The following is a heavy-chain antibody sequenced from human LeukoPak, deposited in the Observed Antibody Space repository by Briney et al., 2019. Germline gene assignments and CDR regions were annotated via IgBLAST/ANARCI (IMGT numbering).Heavy chain of an antibody. D-gene: IGHD6-13*01. Sequence: GGSLRLSCAASGFTFSSYAMHWVRQAPGKGLEWVAVISYDGSNKYYADSVRGRFTISRDNSKNTLYLQMNSLRAEDTAVYYCARDYSSSWYGWVAFDIWGQGTMVTVSS. CDR3: ARDYSSSWYGWVAFDI. J-gene: IGHJ3*02. V-gene: IGHV3-30*04. CDR1: GFTFSSYA. CDR2: ISYDGSNK.